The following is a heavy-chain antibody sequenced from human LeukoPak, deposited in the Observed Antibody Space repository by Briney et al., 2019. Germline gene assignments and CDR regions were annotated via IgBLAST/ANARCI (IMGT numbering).Heavy chain of an antibody. CDR2: ISAYNGNT. V-gene: IGHV1-18*01. CDR3: ARDRWRGSYVFDWFDP. Sequence: EASVKVSCKASGYTFTSYGISWVRQAPGQGLEWMGWISAYNGNTNYAQKLQGRVTMTTDTSTSTAYMELRSLRSDDTAVYYCARDRWRGSYVFDWFDPWGQGTLVTVSS. CDR1: GYTFTSYG. D-gene: IGHD2-15*01. J-gene: IGHJ5*02.